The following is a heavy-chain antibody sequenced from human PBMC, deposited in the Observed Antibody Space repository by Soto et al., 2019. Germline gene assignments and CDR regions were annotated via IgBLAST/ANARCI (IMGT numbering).Heavy chain of an antibody. CDR3: ARGVVVPAAMGGYYYYYYMDV. CDR1: GYTFTSYD. D-gene: IGHD2-2*01. J-gene: IGHJ6*03. Sequence: ASVKVSCKASGYTFTSYDINWVRQATGQGLEWMGWMNPNSGNTGYAQKFQGRVTMTRNTSISTAYMELSSLRSEDTAVYYCARGVVVPAAMGGYYYYYYMDVWGKGTTVTVS. CDR2: MNPNSGNT. V-gene: IGHV1-8*01.